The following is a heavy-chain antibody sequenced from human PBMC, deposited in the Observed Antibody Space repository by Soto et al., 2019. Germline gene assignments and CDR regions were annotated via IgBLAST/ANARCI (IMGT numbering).Heavy chain of an antibody. V-gene: IGHV1-18*01. CDR2: ISAYDGDT. D-gene: IGHD6-19*01. J-gene: IGHJ4*02. CDR1: GYPFTNYG. Sequence: QVQLVQSGAEVKKPGASVKVSCEASGYPFTNYGISWLRQAPGQGLEWMGWISAYDGDTKYAEKVQGRLTMTIDTSTSTAYMELRSLRSDDAAVYYCARASEIAVAAYFDYWGQGTLVSVSS. CDR3: ARASEIAVAAYFDY.